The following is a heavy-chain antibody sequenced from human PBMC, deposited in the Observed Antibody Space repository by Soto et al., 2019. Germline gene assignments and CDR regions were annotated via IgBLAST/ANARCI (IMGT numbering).Heavy chain of an antibody. CDR2: IKSKTDGGTT. CDR1: GITFSNAC. J-gene: IGHJ3*01. V-gene: IGHV3-15*07. D-gene: IGHD3-22*01. CDR3: ARDQLYYNDISGRPLNAFDV. Sequence: PGGSLRQSCAASGITFSNACMNWIRQAPGKGLEWVGRIKSKTDGGTTDYAAPVKGRFTISRDDSKNTLYLQMNSLRAEDTAVYYCARDQLYYNDISGRPLNAFDVWGQGTMVTVSS.